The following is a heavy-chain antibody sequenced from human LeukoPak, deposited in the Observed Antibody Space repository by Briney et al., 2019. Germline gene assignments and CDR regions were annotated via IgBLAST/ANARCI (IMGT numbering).Heavy chain of an antibody. CDR3: ARVVGDEFDY. CDR2: VYHSGST. CDR1: GFSFSSAYY. Sequence: SETLSLTCTVSGFSFSSAYYWGWIRQPPGKGLEWIGNVYHSGSTYFNPSLKSRVTISLDTSKNQFSLKLSSVTAADTAVYYCARVVGDEFDYWGRGTLVTVSS. D-gene: IGHD4-17*01. J-gene: IGHJ4*02. V-gene: IGHV4-38-2*02.